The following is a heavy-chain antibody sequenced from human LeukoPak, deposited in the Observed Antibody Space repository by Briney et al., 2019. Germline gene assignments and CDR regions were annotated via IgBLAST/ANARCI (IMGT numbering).Heavy chain of an antibody. CDR3: ARHPNYYYDSSGWTYYYYGMDV. V-gene: IGHV4-39*01. CDR1: GGSISSSSYY. J-gene: IGHJ6*02. CDR2: IYYSGST. D-gene: IGHD3-22*01. Sequence: KPSETLSLTCTVSGGSISSSSYYWGWIRQPPGKGLEWIGSIYYSGSTYYNPSLKSRVTISVDTSKNQFSLKLSSVTAADTAVYYCARHPNYYYDSSGWTYYYYGMDVWGQGTTVTVSS.